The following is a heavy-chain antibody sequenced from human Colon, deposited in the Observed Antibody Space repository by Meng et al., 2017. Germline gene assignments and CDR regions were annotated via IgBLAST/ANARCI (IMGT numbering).Heavy chain of an antibody. D-gene: IGHD6-19*01. CDR1: GFTFSTYA. CDR2: MSSDSNYI. V-gene: IGHV3-21*01. CDR3: TRDKRKLAVGVPGDY. J-gene: IGHJ4*02. Sequence: GGSLRSSCVASGFTFSTYAMSWVRQAPGKGLEWVASMSSDSNYIYYADSVKGRFTISRDNAKDSLYLLMNSLRAEDTAVYYGTRDKRKLAVGVPGDYWGQGTLVTVSS.